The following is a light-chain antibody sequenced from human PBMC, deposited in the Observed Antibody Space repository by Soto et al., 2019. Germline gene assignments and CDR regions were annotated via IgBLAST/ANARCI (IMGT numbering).Light chain of an antibody. J-gene: IGKJ1*01. CDR1: QSVLYSSNNKNY. Sequence: DIVMTQSPDSLAVSLGERATINCKSSQSVLYSSNNKNYLAWYQQKPGQPPKLLIYWASTRESGVPDRFSGSGSATDFPLTISGLQAEDVALYYCQQYYSSLGTFGQGTKVDIK. V-gene: IGKV4-1*01. CDR2: WAS. CDR3: QQYYSSLGT.